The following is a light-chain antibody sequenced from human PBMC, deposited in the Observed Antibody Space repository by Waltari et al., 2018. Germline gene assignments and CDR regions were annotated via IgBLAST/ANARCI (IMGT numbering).Light chain of an antibody. J-gene: IGKJ1*01. Sequence: PASISCASSQSLIYSDGNTYLSWFQQRPGQSPRRLIYQVSIRDSGVPDRFSGTGSGTDFTLKIIKVEADDVGVYYCMQGTHWPPTFGQGTKVEI. CDR2: QVS. V-gene: IGKV2-30*01. CDR1: QSLIYSDGNTY. CDR3: MQGTHWPPT.